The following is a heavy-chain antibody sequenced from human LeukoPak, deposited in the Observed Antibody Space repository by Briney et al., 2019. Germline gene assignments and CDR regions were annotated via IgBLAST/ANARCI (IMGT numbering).Heavy chain of an antibody. Sequence: GGSLRLSCAASGFTFSSYSMNWVRQAPGKGLEWVSSISSTSYIYYADSVKGRFTISRDNSRNSLYLQMNSLRAEDTAVYYCARVSGSRGCFDYWGHGTLVTVSS. CDR3: ARVSGSRGCFDY. CDR2: ISSTSYI. CDR1: GFTFSSYS. V-gene: IGHV3-21*06. D-gene: IGHD2-15*01. J-gene: IGHJ4*01.